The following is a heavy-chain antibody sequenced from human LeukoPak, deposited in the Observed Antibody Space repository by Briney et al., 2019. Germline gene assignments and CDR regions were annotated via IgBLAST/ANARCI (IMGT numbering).Heavy chain of an antibody. V-gene: IGHV4-4*07. J-gene: IGHJ4*02. CDR1: GGSISSYY. CDR2: IHTSGST. CDR3: ARGRGSSWYYFDY. D-gene: IGHD6-13*01. Sequence: KTSETLSLTCTVSGGSISSYYWSWIRQPAGKGLEWIGRIHTSGSTNYNPSLKGRVTMTVDTSKNQFSLNLSSVTAADTAVYYCARGRGSSWYYFDYWDQGTLVTVSS.